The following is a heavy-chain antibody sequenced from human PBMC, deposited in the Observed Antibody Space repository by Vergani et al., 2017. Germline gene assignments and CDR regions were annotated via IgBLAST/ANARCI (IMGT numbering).Heavy chain of an antibody. J-gene: IGHJ5*02. D-gene: IGHD6-19*01. CDR3: ASGSHSGQRADR. CDR2: VSFLGDT. CDR1: GASVNSYY. V-gene: IGHV4-59*02. Sequence: QVKLQESGPGLVKPSEPLSLTCTVSGASVNSYYWSWTRPPPGKGLEWMGYVSFLGDTLYAPSVKGRMTISLNTSSNQFSLYLTSVAAAATAVYYCASGSHSGQRADRWGQGILVTVTS.